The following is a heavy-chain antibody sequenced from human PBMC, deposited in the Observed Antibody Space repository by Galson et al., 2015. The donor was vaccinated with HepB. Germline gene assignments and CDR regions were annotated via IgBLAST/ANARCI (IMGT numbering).Heavy chain of an antibody. Sequence: APGKGLEWLSYISGGTTYTNYADSVKGRFTISRDNAKNSLYLQINSLRAEDTAVYYCARVADSDYGDHTHFDYWGQGSLVTVSS. CDR2: ISGGTTYT. D-gene: IGHD4-17*01. V-gene: IGHV3-11*06. CDR3: ARVADSDYGDHTHFDY. J-gene: IGHJ4*02.